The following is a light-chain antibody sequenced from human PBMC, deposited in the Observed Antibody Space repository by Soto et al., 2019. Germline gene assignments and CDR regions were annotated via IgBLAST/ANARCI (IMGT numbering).Light chain of an antibody. Sequence: QSVLTQPPSMSAAPGQTVTISCSGSAFNIGNNYVSWYQQVPGTAPKLLIYDNNKRPSGIPDRFTGSKSVTSATLDITGLQTGDEADYYCETWDFSLNTVVFGGGTSSPS. V-gene: IGLV1-51*01. CDR3: ETWDFSLNTVV. CDR1: AFNIGNNY. J-gene: IGLJ3*02. CDR2: DNN.